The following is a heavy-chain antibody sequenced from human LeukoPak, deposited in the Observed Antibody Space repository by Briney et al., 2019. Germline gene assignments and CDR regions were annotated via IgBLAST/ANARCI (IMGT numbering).Heavy chain of an antibody. CDR3: ARGIRSSWYCGIDY. Sequence: SVKVSCKASGGTFSSYGISWVRQAPGQGLEWMGGIIPIFGTANYAQKFQGRVTISADESTSTAYMELSGLRSEDTAVYYCARGIRSSWYCGIDYWGQGTLVTVSS. CDR2: IIPIFGTA. D-gene: IGHD6-13*01. J-gene: IGHJ4*02. V-gene: IGHV1-69*01. CDR1: GGTFSSYG.